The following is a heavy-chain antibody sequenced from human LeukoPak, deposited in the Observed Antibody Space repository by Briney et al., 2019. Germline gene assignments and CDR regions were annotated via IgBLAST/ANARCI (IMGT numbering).Heavy chain of an antibody. V-gene: IGHV4-34*01. J-gene: IGHJ4*02. CDR3: ARVGSSSWLSYFDY. CDR1: GRSFSVYY. D-gene: IGHD6-13*01. Sequence: PSETLSLTRAVYGRSFSVYYWSWIRQPPGKGLEWIGEINHSGSTNYNPSLESRVTISVDTSKNQFSLKLSSVTAADTAVYYCARVGSSSWLSYFDYWGQGTLVTVSS. CDR2: INHSGST.